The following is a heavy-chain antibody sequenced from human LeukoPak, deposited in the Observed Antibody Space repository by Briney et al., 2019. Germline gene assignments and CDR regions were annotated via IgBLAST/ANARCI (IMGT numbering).Heavy chain of an antibody. Sequence: GASVKVSCKASGGTFSSYAISWVRQAPGQGLEWMGWISAYNGNTNYAQMIQGRVTMTTDTSTSTAYMELRSLRSDDTAVYYCARGVDTAFDYWGQGALVTVSS. D-gene: IGHD5-18*01. CDR1: GGTFSSYA. CDR3: ARGVDTAFDY. V-gene: IGHV1-18*01. CDR2: ISAYNGNT. J-gene: IGHJ4*02.